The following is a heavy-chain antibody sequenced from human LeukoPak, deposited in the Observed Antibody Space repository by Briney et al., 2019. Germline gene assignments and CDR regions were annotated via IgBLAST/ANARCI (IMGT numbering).Heavy chain of an antibody. CDR3: AGDPERWLQPQFDY. D-gene: IGHD5-24*01. Sequence: SETLSLTCTVSGGSISSSSYYWGWIRQPPGKGLEWIGSIYYSGSTYYNPSLKSRVTISVDTSKNQFSLKLSSVTAADTAVYYCAGDPERWLQPQFDYWGQGTLVTVSS. CDR2: IYYSGST. V-gene: IGHV4-39*07. J-gene: IGHJ4*02. CDR1: GGSISSSSYY.